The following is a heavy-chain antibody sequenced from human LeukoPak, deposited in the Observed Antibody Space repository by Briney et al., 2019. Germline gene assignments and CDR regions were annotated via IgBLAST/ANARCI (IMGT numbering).Heavy chain of an antibody. CDR3: ARNRHSGSYSGLDY. D-gene: IGHD1-26*01. V-gene: IGHV1-2*02. CDR1: GYTFTGYY. CDR2: INPNSGGT. J-gene: IGHJ4*02. Sequence: ASVKASCKASGYTFTGYYMHWVRQAPGQGLEWMGWINPNSGGTNYAQKFQGRVTMTRDTSISTAYMELSRLRSDDTAVYYCARNRHSGSYSGLDYWGQGTLVTVSS.